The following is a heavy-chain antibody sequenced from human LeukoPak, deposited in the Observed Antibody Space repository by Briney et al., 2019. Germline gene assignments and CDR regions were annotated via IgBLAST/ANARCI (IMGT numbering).Heavy chain of an antibody. V-gene: IGHV1-2*02. CDR2: INLNTGVT. D-gene: IGHD1-1*01. CDR3: VRDSTTIRFDY. J-gene: IGHJ4*02. Sequence: GASVEVSCKASGNTFIGYYMHWMRQAPGQGLECMGWINLNTGVTKYVQKFQGRVTMTRDTSISTAYMELSRLTSDDTAVYYCVRDSTTIRFDYWGQGTLVTVSP. CDR1: GNTFIGYY.